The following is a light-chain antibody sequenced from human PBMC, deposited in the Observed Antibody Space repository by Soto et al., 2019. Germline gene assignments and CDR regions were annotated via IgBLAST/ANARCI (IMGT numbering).Light chain of an antibody. V-gene: IGKV3-15*01. J-gene: IGKJ1*01. Sequence: EVVMTQSPATLSVSPGERPTLSCRASQSVSSNLAWYQQKPGQXPRXXIYGASTRAAGIPARFSGSGSGTELAITISSLQSEDFEVYYCQQYNNWPRTFGQGTKVDIK. CDR3: QQYNNWPRT. CDR2: GAS. CDR1: QSVSSN.